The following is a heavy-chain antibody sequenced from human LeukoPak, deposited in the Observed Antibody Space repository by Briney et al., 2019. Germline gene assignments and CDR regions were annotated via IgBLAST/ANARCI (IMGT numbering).Heavy chain of an antibody. CDR1: GHTFSSYA. V-gene: IGHV3-64D*09. CDR3: VIAGRTYDFRSGYSSD. CDR2: IRSNGSST. Sequence: PGGSLTLFCTASGHTFSSYAMLWVRHAPGKGLEYVPHIRSNGSSTYYGDSVKGRFIISRENSINTLYLQMSSLRAEDTAVYYCVIAGRTYDFRSGYSSDWGQGTLVTVSS. D-gene: IGHD3-3*01. J-gene: IGHJ4*02.